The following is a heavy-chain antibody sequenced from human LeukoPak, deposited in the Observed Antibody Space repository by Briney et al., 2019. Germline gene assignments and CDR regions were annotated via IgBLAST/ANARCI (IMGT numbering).Heavy chain of an antibody. Sequence: PSETLSLTCNVSGDSLTYDYWSWIRQSPGKELEWIAYIYYSGGTKYNPSLKSRVTITVDTSKNQFYLTLSSVTAADTAFYYCARGLTGSYGLSSFDIWGQGSLVTVSS. J-gene: IGHJ4*02. CDR1: GDSLTYDY. CDR3: ARGLTGSYGLSSFDI. CDR2: IYYSGGT. D-gene: IGHD1-26*01. V-gene: IGHV4-59*01.